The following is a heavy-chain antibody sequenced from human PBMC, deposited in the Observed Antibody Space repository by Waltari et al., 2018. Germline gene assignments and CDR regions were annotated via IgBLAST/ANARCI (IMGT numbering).Heavy chain of an antibody. V-gene: IGHV3-7*01. CDR3: ARDRGYFDY. D-gene: IGHD3-10*01. J-gene: IGHJ4*02. CDR2: IKEEGGEK. Sequence: EVQLVESGGGLVQPGGSLRLPCAPSGLPLSTFWMGWVRQAPGKGLEWVASIKEEGGEKYYVDSLKGRIIISRDNAKNSLYLQMNSLRVEDTAVYYCARDRGYFDYWGLGTLVTVSS. CDR1: GLPLSTFW.